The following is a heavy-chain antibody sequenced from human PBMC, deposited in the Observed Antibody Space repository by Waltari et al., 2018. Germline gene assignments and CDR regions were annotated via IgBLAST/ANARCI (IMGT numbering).Heavy chain of an antibody. CDR3: ARHVSGPTRAAFDV. D-gene: IGHD6-19*01. V-gene: IGHV3-53*01. CDR1: GFNVNSTY. Sequence: EVQLVESGGGLIQPGGSLRLSCVGSGFNVNSTYMSWVRQVPGKGLEWVSNIPLGTNANYAESVRGRFTISRDNSKDTLYLQMNSLRVEDTAVYFCARHVSGPTRAAFDVWGQGTMVTVSS. CDR2: IPLGTNA. J-gene: IGHJ3*01.